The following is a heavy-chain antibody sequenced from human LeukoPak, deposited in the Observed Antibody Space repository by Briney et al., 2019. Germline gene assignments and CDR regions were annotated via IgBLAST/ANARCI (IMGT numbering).Heavy chain of an antibody. J-gene: IGHJ4*01. CDR3: AADPPHY. CDR1: GGSISSGGYS. CDR2: IYYSGST. V-gene: IGHV4-30-4*07. Sequence: SETLSLTCAVSGGSISSGGYSWSWIRQPPGKGLEWIGYIYYSGSTYYNPSLKSRVTISVDTSKNQFSLKLSSVTAADTAVYYCAADPPHYWGQGTLVTVSS. D-gene: IGHD6-19*01.